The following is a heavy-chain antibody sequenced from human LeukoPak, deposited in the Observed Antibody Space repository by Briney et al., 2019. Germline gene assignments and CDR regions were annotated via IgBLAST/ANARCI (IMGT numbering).Heavy chain of an antibody. CDR3: ARRSDDYDSSAYYH. V-gene: IGHV1-2*02. CDR1: GYTFTGYY. CDR2: INPDSGGT. Sequence: ASVKVSCKASGYTFTGYYIHWVRQAPGQGLEWMGWINPDSGGTNYAQKFQGRVTMTRDTSIRTAYMELSRLRSDDTAVYYCARRSDDYDSSAYYHWGQGTLVTVSS. J-gene: IGHJ4*02. D-gene: IGHD3-22*01.